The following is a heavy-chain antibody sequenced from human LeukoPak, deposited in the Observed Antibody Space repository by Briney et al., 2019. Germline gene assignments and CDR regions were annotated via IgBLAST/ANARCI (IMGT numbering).Heavy chain of an antibody. CDR3: ARLGDSSAFDI. Sequence: PGGSLRLSCAASGFTFDDYGMSWVRQAPGKGLVWVSRIKTDGSSTSYADSVKGRFTISRDNAKKTLYLQMNSLRAEDTAVYYCARLGDSSAFDIWGQGTMVTVSS. D-gene: IGHD2-21*02. CDR2: IKTDGSST. V-gene: IGHV3-74*01. CDR1: GFTFDDYG. J-gene: IGHJ3*02.